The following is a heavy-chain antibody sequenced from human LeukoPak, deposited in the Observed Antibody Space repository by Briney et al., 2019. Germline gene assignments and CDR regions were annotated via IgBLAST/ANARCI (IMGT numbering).Heavy chain of an antibody. D-gene: IGHD3-10*01. CDR1: GGSFSGYY. V-gene: IGHV4-34*01. Sequence: SETLSLTCAVYGGSFSGYYWSWIRQPPGKGLEWIGEINHSGSTNYNPSLKSRVTISVDTSKNQFSLKLSSVTAADTAVYYCASLRITMVRGVIIDAFDIWGQGTMVTVSS. J-gene: IGHJ3*02. CDR2: INHSGST. CDR3: ASLRITMVRGVIIDAFDI.